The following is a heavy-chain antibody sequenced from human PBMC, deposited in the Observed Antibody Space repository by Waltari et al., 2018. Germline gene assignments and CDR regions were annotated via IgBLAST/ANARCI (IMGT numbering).Heavy chain of an antibody. Sequence: QVQLVQSGAAVRKPGASGKVSCKVYGYILRALARPWGRQAPGKGLEWVGGLDPEDEETVYAQKFQGRVTMTEDTSTDTAYMELSSLRSDDTAVYYCTTDIMLRVFSNVWGQGTTVTVSS. CDR2: LDPEDEET. CDR1: GYILRALA. J-gene: IGHJ6*02. V-gene: IGHV1-24*01. D-gene: IGHD3-10*01. CDR3: TTDIMLRVFSNV.